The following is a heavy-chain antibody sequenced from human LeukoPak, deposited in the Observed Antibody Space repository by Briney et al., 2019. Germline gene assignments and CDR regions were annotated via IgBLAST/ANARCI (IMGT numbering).Heavy chain of an antibody. J-gene: IGHJ4*02. D-gene: IGHD4-17*01. Sequence: ASVKVSCKASGYTFTTYYIHWVRQAPGQGLEWMGIINPSGGRTTYAQKFQGRVTMTKETSTRTVYMELNSLRSEDTAIYCCARVKLSAVTLFDYWGQGTLVTVSS. CDR1: GYTFTTYY. CDR2: INPSGGRT. CDR3: ARVKLSAVTLFDY. V-gene: IGHV1-46*01.